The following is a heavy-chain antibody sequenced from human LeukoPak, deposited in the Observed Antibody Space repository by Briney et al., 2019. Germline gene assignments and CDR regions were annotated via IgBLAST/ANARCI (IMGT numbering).Heavy chain of an antibody. J-gene: IGHJ4*02. CDR1: GFSLSTSGMF. Sequence: SGPTLVNPTQTLTLTCTFSGFSLSTSGMFVSWIRQPPGKALEWLARIDWDDDKYYSTSLKTRITISKDTSKNQVVLTMTNMDPVDTATYYCARIPSNYDYFDYWGQGTLVTVSS. D-gene: IGHD4-11*01. CDR3: ARIPSNYDYFDY. CDR2: IDWDDDK. V-gene: IGHV2-70*11.